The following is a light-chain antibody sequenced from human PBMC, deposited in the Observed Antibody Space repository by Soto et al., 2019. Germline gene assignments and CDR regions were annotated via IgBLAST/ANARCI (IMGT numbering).Light chain of an antibody. V-gene: IGLV2-23*02. Sequence: QSALTQPASVSGSPGQSIAFSCTGTSSDVGSYNLVSWYQHHPGKAPKLIISEVSKRPSGVSDRFSGSKSGNTASLTISGLQAEDEADYYCCSYAGSSTWVFGGGTKLTV. J-gene: IGLJ3*02. CDR2: EVS. CDR1: SSDVGSYNL. CDR3: CSYAGSSTWV.